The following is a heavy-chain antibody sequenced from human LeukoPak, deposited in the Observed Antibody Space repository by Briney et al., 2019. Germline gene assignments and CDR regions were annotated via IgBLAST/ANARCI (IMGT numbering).Heavy chain of an antibody. V-gene: IGHV1-2*02. J-gene: IGHJ4*02. CDR2: INPNSGGT. CDR3: ATSRGYCSSTSCRDDYYFDY. Sequence: GASVKVSCNASGYTFTGYYMHWVRQAPGQGLEWMGWINPNSGGTNYAQKFQGRVTMTRDTSISTAYMELSRLRSDDTAVYYCATSRGYCSSTSCRDDYYFDYWGQGTLVTVSS. CDR1: GYTFTGYY. D-gene: IGHD2-2*01.